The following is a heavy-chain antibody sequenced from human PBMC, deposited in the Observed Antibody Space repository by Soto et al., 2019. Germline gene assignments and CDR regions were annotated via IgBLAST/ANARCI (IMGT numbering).Heavy chain of an antibody. CDR3: ARDTAASRYNWNDVIYYYYGMDV. D-gene: IGHD1-1*01. V-gene: IGHV1-18*01. CDR2: ISAYNGNT. CDR1: GYTFTNYG. J-gene: IGHJ6*02. Sequence: ASVKVSCKASGYTFTNYGITWVRQAPGQGLEWMGWISAYNGNTHYTQRLQGRVTMTTDTSTSTAYMELSRLRSDDTAVYYCARDTAASRYNWNDVIYYYYGMDVWGQGTTVTVSS.